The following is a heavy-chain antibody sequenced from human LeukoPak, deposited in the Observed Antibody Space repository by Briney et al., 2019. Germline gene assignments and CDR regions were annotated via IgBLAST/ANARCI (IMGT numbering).Heavy chain of an antibody. J-gene: IGHJ4*02. D-gene: IGHD6-6*01. CDR3: ARVARGEQLAGTFDY. Sequence: ASVKVSCKASGYSFTSYGISWVRQAPGQGLEWMGWISAYNGNTDYAQKLQGRVTMTTDTFTSTAYMELRSLRSDDTAVYYCARVARGEQLAGTFDYWGQGTLATVSS. CDR2: ISAYNGNT. V-gene: IGHV1-18*01. CDR1: GYSFTSYG.